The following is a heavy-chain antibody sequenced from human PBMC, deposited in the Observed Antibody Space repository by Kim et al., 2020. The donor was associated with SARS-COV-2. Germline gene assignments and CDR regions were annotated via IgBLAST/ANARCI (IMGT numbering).Heavy chain of an antibody. CDR3: AKDPGSSGYYSWFDP. D-gene: IGHD3-22*01. CDR2: ISYDGSNK. Sequence: GGSLRLSCAASGFTFSSYGMHWVRQAPGKGLEWVAVISYDGSNKYYADSVKGRFTISRDNSKNTLYLQMNSLRAEDTAVYYCAKDPGSSGYYSWFDPWGQGTLVTVSS. J-gene: IGHJ5*02. V-gene: IGHV3-30*18. CDR1: GFTFSSYG.